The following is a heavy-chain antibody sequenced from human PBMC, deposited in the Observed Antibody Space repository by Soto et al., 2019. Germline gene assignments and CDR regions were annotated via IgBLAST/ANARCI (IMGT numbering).Heavy chain of an antibody. D-gene: IGHD1-7*01. Sequence: QVQLQESGPGLVKPSQTLSLTCTVSGGSISSGDYYWSWIRQPPGKGLEWIGYIYYSGSTYYNPSLKSRVTISVDTSKNQFSLKLSSVTAADTAVYYCARASYSWNYGGDGMDVWGQGTTVTVSS. J-gene: IGHJ6*02. CDR3: ARASYSWNYGGDGMDV. CDR1: GGSISSGDYY. CDR2: IYYSGST. V-gene: IGHV4-30-4*01.